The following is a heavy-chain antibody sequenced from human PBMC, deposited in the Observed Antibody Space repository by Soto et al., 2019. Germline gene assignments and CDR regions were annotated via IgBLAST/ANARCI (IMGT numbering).Heavy chain of an antibody. CDR3: TTVGTAGDYYDSSGYSEEIDY. D-gene: IGHD3-22*01. V-gene: IGHV3-23*01. CDR1: GFTFSSYA. CDR2: ISGSGGST. J-gene: IGHJ4*02. Sequence: PGGSLRLSCAASGFTFSSYAMSWVRQAPGKGLEWVSAISGSGGSTYYADSVKGRFTISRDDSKNTLYLQMNSLKTEDTAVYYCTTVGTAGDYYDSSGYSEEIDYWGQGTLVTV.